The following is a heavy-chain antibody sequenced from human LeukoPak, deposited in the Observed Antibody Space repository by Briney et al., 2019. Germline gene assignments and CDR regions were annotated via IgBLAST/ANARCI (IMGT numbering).Heavy chain of an antibody. CDR1: GYTFIGYY. CDR3: ARVPPYYDILTGYLVDV. J-gene: IGHJ6*02. CDR2: INTGNGNT. D-gene: IGHD3-9*01. V-gene: IGHV1-3*04. Sequence: ASVKVSCKASGYTFIGYYMHWVRQAPGQGLEWMGWINTGNGNTKYSQKFQGRVTITRDTSASTAYMELSSLRSEDTAVYFCARVPPYYDILTGYLVDVWGQGTTVTVSS.